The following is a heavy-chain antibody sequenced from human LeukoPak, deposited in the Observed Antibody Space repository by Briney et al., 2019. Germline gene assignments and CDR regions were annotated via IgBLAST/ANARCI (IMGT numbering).Heavy chain of an antibody. CDR1: GGTFSVYG. D-gene: IGHD2-2*01. Sequence: SVTVSFKASGGTFSVYGFSWVRQAPGQGLEWMGGIIPIFGTTNYAQNFQGRLTITADEYTSTAYMELSSLRSEDTAVYYCARGYVVVRYYYYMDVWGKGTTVTVSS. J-gene: IGHJ6*03. CDR3: ARGYVVVRYYYYMDV. CDR2: IIPIFGTT. V-gene: IGHV1-69*13.